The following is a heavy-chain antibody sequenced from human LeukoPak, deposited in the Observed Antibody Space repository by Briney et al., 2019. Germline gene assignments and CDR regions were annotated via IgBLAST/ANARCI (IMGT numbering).Heavy chain of an antibody. V-gene: IGHV1-2*02. CDR3: ARGGDSSGSIRSAFDI. CDR1: GYTFTGYS. CDR2: IYANSGGT. Sequence: ASVKVSCKASGYTFTGYSMHWVRQAPGQGLEWMGWIYANSGGTNYAEKFQGRVTLTRDTSISTAYMEVSRLRSDDTAVYYCARGGDSSGSIRSAFDIWGQGTMVTVSS. D-gene: IGHD3-22*01. J-gene: IGHJ3*02.